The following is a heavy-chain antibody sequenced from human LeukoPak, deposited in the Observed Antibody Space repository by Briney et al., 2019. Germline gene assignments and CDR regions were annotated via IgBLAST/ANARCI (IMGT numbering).Heavy chain of an antibody. D-gene: IGHD6-13*01. CDR3: AKELGYSSSWYSGSGFDP. CDR1: GFTFDDYA. Sequence: GGSLRLSCAASGFTFDDYAMHWVRQAPGKGLEWVSLISGDGGSTYYADSVKGRFTISRDNSKNSLYLQMNSLRTEDTALCYCAKELGYSSSWYSGSGFDPWGQGTLVTVSS. CDR2: ISGDGGST. V-gene: IGHV3-43*02. J-gene: IGHJ5*02.